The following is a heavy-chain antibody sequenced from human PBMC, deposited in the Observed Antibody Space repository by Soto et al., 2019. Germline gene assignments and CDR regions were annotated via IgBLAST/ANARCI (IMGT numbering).Heavy chain of an antibody. D-gene: IGHD3-22*01. J-gene: IGHJ5*02. V-gene: IGHV5-51*01. CDR1: GTTFANYW. CDR3: ARLQSHYYDSSGYLPHWFDP. Sequence: PGASLKISCQDSGTTFANYWIGWVRQMPGKGLEWMGIIYPGDSNTRYSPSFQGQVTISADKFLNTAYLQWSSLKASDAAIYYCARLQSHYYDSSGYLPHWFDPWGQGTLVTVSS. CDR2: IYPGDSNT.